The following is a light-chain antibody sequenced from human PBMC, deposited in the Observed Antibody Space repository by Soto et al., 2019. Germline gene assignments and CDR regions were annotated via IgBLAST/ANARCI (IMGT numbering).Light chain of an antibody. CDR3: AAWDDSLSGVV. J-gene: IGLJ2*01. CDR1: SSNIGSSS. Sequence: QSVLTQPPSASGTPGQRVTISCSGSSSNIGSSSVSWYQQISGTAPKLLIYRNYQRPSGVPDRFSGSKSGTSASLAISGLRSEDEADYYCAAWDDSLSGVVFGGGTKLTVL. CDR2: RNY. V-gene: IGLV1-47*01.